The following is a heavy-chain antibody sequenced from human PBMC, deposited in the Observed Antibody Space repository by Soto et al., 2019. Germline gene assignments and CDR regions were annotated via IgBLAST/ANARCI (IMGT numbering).Heavy chain of an antibody. CDR2: ISYDGSNK. D-gene: IGHD5-18*01. CDR1: GFTFSSYA. CDR3: ARASAGSPHIQPWDLDY. J-gene: IGHJ4*02. V-gene: IGHV3-30-3*01. Sequence: VGSLRLSCAASGFTFSSYAMHWVRQAPGKGLEWVAVISYDGSNKYYADSVKGRFTISRDNSKNTLYLQMNSLRAEDTAVYYCARASAGSPHIQPWDLDYWGQGTLVTV.